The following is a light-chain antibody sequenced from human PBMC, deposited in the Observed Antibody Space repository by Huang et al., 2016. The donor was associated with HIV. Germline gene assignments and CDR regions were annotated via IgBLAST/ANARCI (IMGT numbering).Light chain of an antibody. Sequence: DIQMTQSPSSLSASVGDRVTITCRASQTIKKYLNWYQKKPGQAPRLLIYGASNLHTEVPSRFSGSGSGTDFSLIISSLQPEDFAIYYCQQSHSTPQTFGQGTRLDIK. CDR1: QTIKKY. J-gene: IGKJ5*01. V-gene: IGKV1-39*01. CDR2: GAS. CDR3: QQSHSTPQT.